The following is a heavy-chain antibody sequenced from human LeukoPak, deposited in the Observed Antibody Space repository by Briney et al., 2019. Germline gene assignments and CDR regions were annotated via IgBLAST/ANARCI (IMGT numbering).Heavy chain of an antibody. CDR1: GFTAFNYW. D-gene: IGHD5-18*01. Sequence: GGSLRLYCAASGFTAFNYWMSWVRQAPGKGLEWVANINLDGSQKYYVDSLKGRFTISRDNAKNSLYLQMNSLRAEDTAVYYCARTARHLGYWGQGTLVTVSS. J-gene: IGHJ4*02. CDR3: ARTARHLGY. CDR2: INLDGSQK. V-gene: IGHV3-7*01.